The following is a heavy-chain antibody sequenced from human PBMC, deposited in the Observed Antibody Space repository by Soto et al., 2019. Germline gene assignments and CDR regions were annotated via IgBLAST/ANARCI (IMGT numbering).Heavy chain of an antibody. D-gene: IGHD5-12*01. V-gene: IGHV3-23*01. Sequence: FAASGFTFSSYAMSWVRQAPGKGLEWVSAISGSGGSTYYADSVKGRFTISRDNSKNTLYLQMNSLRAEDTAVYYCAKDLVEMATWHAFDIWGQGTMVTVSS. J-gene: IGHJ3*02. CDR2: ISGSGGST. CDR1: GFTFSSYA. CDR3: AKDLVEMATWHAFDI.